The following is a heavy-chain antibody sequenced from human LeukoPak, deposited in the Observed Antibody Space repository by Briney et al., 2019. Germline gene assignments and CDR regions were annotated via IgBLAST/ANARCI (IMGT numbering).Heavy chain of an antibody. V-gene: IGHV3-9*01. Sequence: GGSLRLSCAASGFTFDDYAMHWVRQAPGKGLEWVSGISWNSGSIGYADSVKARFTISRDNAKNSLYLQMNSLRAEDTALYYCAKDSSVVVTAELDIWGQGTMVTVSS. CDR1: GFTFDDYA. CDR2: ISWNSGSI. CDR3: AKDSSVVVTAELDI. J-gene: IGHJ3*02. D-gene: IGHD2-21*02.